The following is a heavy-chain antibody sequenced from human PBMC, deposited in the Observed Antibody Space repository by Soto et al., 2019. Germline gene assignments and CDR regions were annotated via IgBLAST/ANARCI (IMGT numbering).Heavy chain of an antibody. D-gene: IGHD2-15*01. Sequence: QVQLVQSGAELKRPGTSVRVSCTASGNTFTNFDVHWVRQATAQGLEWMGWVSPNGGATGYAQKFQGRVTMTTNSSIGTVFMELTRLTSKDTGVYYCARGPSCRVISCPNRLDPWGQGTLVTVSS. CDR1: GNTFTNFD. J-gene: IGHJ5*02. CDR2: VSPNGGAT. CDR3: ARGPSCRVISCPNRLDP. V-gene: IGHV1-8*01.